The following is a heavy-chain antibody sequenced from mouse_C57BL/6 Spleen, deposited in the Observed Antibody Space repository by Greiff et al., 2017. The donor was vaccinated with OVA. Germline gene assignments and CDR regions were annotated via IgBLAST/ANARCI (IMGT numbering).Heavy chain of an antibody. CDR2: INPGSGGT. J-gene: IGHJ1*03. Sequence: QVQLQQSGAELARPGTSVKVSCKASGYAFTDYLIEWVKQRPGQGLEWIGVINPGSGGTNYNEKFKGKATLTADKSSSTAYMQLSSLTSEDSAVYFCAREGDWYCDVWGTGTTVTVSS. CDR1: GYAFTDYL. V-gene: IGHV1-54*01. CDR3: AREGDWYCDV.